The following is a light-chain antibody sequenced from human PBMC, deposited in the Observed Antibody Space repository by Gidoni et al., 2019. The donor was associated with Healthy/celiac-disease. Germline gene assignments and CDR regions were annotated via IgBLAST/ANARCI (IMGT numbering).Light chain of an antibody. Sequence: SYVLTQPPSVSVALGQTARITCGGNNIGSKSVHWYQQRPGQAPVLVVSDDTDRPSGIPERFSGSNSGNTATLTISRVEARDEADYYCQVWDSGSVLYVFGTGTKVTVL. V-gene: IGLV3-21*02. J-gene: IGLJ1*01. CDR2: DDT. CDR3: QVWDSGSVLYV. CDR1: NIGSKS.